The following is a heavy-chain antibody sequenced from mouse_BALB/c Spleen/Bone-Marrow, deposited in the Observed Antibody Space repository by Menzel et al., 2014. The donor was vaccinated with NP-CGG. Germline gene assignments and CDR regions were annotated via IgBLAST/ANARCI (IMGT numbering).Heavy chain of an antibody. Sequence: QVQLQQPGAELVRPGASVKLSCRASGYTFTSYWINWVKQRPGQGLEWIGNIYPSDSYTNYNQRSKDKATLTVDKSSSTAYIQLRSPTSADSAVYYCTRYGNSHYYAMDYWGQGTSVTVSS. J-gene: IGHJ4*01. D-gene: IGHD1-1*01. V-gene: IGHV1-69*02. CDR3: TRYGNSHYYAMDY. CDR1: GYTFTSYW. CDR2: IYPSDSYT.